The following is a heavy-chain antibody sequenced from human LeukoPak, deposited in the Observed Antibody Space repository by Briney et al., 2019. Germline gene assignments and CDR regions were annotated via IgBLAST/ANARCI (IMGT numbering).Heavy chain of an antibody. V-gene: IGHV3-7*01. J-gene: IGHJ5*02. Sequence: PGGSLRLSCAASGFTFSRYWMSWVRQAPGKGLEWVANTKQDGSEKYYVDSVKGRFTISRDNAKNSLYLQMNSLRAEDTAVYYCAREGGSYDSRGYNWFDPWGQGTLVTVSS. CDR3: AREGGSYDSRGYNWFDP. D-gene: IGHD1-26*01. CDR1: GFTFSRYW. CDR2: TKQDGSEK.